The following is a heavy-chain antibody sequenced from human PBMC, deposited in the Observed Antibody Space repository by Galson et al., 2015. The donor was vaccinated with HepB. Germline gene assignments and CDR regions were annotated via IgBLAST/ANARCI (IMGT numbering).Heavy chain of an antibody. CDR1: GGSISSGGYS. V-gene: IGHV4-30-2*01. Sequence: TLSLTCAVSGGSISSGGYSWSWIRQPPGKGLEWIGYIYHSGSTYYNPSLKSRVTISVDTSKNQFSLKLSSVTAADTAVYYCARGARNYGYNSVRGHYFDYWGQGTLVTVSS. J-gene: IGHJ4*02. CDR3: ARGARNYGYNSVRGHYFDY. CDR2: IYHSGST. D-gene: IGHD5-24*01.